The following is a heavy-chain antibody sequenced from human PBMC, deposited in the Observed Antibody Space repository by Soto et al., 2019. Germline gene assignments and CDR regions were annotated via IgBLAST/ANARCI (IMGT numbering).Heavy chain of an antibody. CDR3: ARLFAYYDKEPGAFDI. CDR1: GDSISNVDYY. CDR2: IFHSGST. J-gene: IGHJ3*02. D-gene: IGHD3-16*01. V-gene: IGHV4-30-4*01. Sequence: PSETLSLTCSVSGDSISNVDYYWSWIRQPPGKGLEWIGYIFHSGSTYYNPSLKSRVSISTDTSENEFSLTLSSVTAADTAVFYCARLFAYYDKEPGAFDIWGQGTMVTVSS.